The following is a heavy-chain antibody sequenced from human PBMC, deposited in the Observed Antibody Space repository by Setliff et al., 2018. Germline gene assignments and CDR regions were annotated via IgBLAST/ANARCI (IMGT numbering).Heavy chain of an antibody. CDR2: ISRNGST. V-gene: IGHV4-34*01. D-gene: IGHD2-21*01. CDR3: ARYSGDKNPFYFDS. J-gene: IGHJ4*02. CDR1: GGSLSGHY. Sequence: PSETLSLTCAVYGGSLSGHYWSWIRQPPGMGLEWIGEISRNGSTNYNPSLKSRVTISGDTFKNQFSLQMKSVTAADTAIYYCARYSGDKNPFYFDSWGQGMLVTV.